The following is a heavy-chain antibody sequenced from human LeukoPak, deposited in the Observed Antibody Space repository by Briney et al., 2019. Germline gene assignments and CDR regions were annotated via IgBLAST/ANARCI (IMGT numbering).Heavy chain of an antibody. J-gene: IGHJ4*02. Sequence: GGSLRLSCAASGFTFSTYWMSWVRQAPGKGLEWVANIKQDGSEKYYVDSVKGRFTISRDNAKNSPYLQMNSLRAEDTAVYYCARDPPSSSSDYWGQGTLVTVSS. CDR3: ARDPPSSSSDY. V-gene: IGHV3-7*04. CDR1: GFTFSTYW. CDR2: IKQDGSEK. D-gene: IGHD6-13*01.